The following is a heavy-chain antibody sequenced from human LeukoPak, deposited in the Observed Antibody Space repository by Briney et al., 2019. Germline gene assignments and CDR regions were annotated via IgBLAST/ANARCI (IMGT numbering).Heavy chain of an antibody. CDR3: ARRNEYYYYGMDV. CDR1: GFTFSSYS. V-gene: IGHV3-21*01. Sequence: GGSLRLSCAASGFTFSSYSMNWVRQAPGKGREWVSSISSSSSYIYYADSVKGRFTISRDNAKNSLYLQMNSLRAEDTAVYYCARRNEYYYYGMDVWGKGTTVTVSS. CDR2: ISSSSSYI. J-gene: IGHJ6*04. D-gene: IGHD1-1*01.